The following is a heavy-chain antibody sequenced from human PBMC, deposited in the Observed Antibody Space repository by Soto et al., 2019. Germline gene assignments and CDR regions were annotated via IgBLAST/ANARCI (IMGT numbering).Heavy chain of an antibody. V-gene: IGHV1-18*01. J-gene: IGHJ6*02. D-gene: IGHD3-9*01. CDR2: ISAYNGNT. Sequence: ASVKVSCKASGYTFTSYGISWVRQAPGQGLEWMGWISAYNGNTNYAQKLQGRVTMTTDTSTSTAYIELRSLRSDDTAVYYCARDPPDPHYDILTGPRRDYYYYGMDVWGQGTTVTVSS. CDR3: ARDPPDPHYDILTGPRRDYYYYGMDV. CDR1: GYTFTSYG.